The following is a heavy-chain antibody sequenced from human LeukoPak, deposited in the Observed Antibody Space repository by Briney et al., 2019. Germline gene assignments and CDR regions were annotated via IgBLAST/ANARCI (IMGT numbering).Heavy chain of an antibody. Sequence: GASVKVSCKSSGYTSTGYYMHWVGQAPGQGLEWMGWIKPNNGDTNYAKKVQGRVAMTRDTSTSTAYMELNSLRSDDTAMYYCATLGDSYETLTYYYYMDVWGTGTTVTVSS. CDR2: IKPNNGDT. CDR3: ATLGDSYETLTYYYYMDV. J-gene: IGHJ6*03. CDR1: GYTSTGYY. D-gene: IGHD3-16*01. V-gene: IGHV1-2*02.